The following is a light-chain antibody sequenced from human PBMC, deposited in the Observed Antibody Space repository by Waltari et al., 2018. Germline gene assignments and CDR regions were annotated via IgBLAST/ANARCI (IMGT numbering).Light chain of an antibody. V-gene: IGKV3-11*01. CDR3: QQRKTWPIT. CDR2: DAS. CDR1: QSVSSF. Sequence: EMVFTQSRATLPLSPRERATPPCRASQSVSSFLAWYQQTRGQAPRLLIYDASTTATGIPARFSGSGSGTDFTLTISSLEPEDFAVYYCQQRKTWPITFGQGTRLEIK. J-gene: IGKJ5*01.